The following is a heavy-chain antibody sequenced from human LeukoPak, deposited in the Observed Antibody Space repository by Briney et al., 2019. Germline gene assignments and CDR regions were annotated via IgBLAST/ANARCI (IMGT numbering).Heavy chain of an antibody. D-gene: IGHD6-13*01. V-gene: IGHV1-24*01. CDR3: ATFSSHSAQQQRFDP. CDR1: GYTLTELS. Sequence: ASVKVSCKVSGYTLTELSMHWVRQAPGKGLEWMGGFDPEDGETIYAQKFQGRVTMTEDTSTDTAYMELSSLRSEDTAVYYCATFSSHSAQQQRFDPWGQGTPVTVSS. J-gene: IGHJ5*02. CDR2: FDPEDGET.